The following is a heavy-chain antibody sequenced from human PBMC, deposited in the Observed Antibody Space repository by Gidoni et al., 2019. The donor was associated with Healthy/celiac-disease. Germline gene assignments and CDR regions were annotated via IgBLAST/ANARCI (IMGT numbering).Heavy chain of an antibody. J-gene: IGHJ6*02. CDR3: ARGGIAARLYYYGMDV. CDR2: INAGNGNT. Sequence: QVQLVQSGAEVKKPGASVTVSCKASGYTFTSYAMHWVRQAPGQRLEWMGWINAGNGNTKYSQKFQGRVTITRDTSASTAYMELSSLRSEDTAVYYCARGGIAARLYYYGMDVWGQGTTVTVSS. D-gene: IGHD6-6*01. V-gene: IGHV1-3*01. CDR1: GYTFTSYA.